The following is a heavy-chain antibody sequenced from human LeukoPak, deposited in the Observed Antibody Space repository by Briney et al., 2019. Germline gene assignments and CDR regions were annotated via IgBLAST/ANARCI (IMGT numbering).Heavy chain of an antibody. CDR2: IIPILGIA. V-gene: IGHV1-69*04. Sequence: GASVKVSCKASGGTFSSYAISWVRQAPGQGLEWMGRIIPILGIANYAQKFQGRVTITADKSTSTAYMELSSLRSEDTAVYYCARGGPTVVTPGGFDYWGQGTLVTVSS. CDR3: ARGGPTVVTPGGFDY. CDR1: GGTFSSYA. D-gene: IGHD4-23*01. J-gene: IGHJ4*02.